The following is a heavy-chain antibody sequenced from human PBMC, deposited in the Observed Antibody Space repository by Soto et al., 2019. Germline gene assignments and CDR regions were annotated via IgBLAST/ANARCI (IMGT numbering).Heavy chain of an antibody. J-gene: IGHJ4*02. V-gene: IGHV1-3*04. CDR2: INTGNGNT. Sequence: GAAVKVSCKTSGYTFTLYTIHSVRQAPGQRLEWMGWINTGNGNTKYSQRFQGRVTMIRDTSTSKAYSALSSVTPEDTAVYYCAKIGGGYIFGHYLDSWGQGTLVTVSS. CDR3: AKIGGGYIFGHYLDS. CDR1: GYTFTLYT. D-gene: IGHD5-18*01.